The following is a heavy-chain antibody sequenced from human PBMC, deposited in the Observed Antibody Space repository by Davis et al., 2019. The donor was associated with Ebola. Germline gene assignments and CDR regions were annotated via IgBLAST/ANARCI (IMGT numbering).Heavy chain of an antibody. CDR2: ISSSGSTI. CDR3: ASGCSSTSCPDY. D-gene: IGHD2-2*01. Sequence: GESLKISCAASGFTFSDYYMSWIRQAPGKGLEWVSYISSSGSTIYYADSVKGRFTISRDNAKNTLYLQMNSLRAEDTAVYYCASGCSSTSCPDYWGQGTLVTVSS. J-gene: IGHJ4*02. CDR1: GFTFSDYY. V-gene: IGHV3-11*04.